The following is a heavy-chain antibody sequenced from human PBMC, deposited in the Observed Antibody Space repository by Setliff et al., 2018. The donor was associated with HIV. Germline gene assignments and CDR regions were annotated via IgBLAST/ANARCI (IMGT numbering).Heavy chain of an antibody. CDR2: IYYSGTS. CDR1: GEFISSGFHY. V-gene: IGHV4-31*03. D-gene: IGHD3-22*01. CDR3: ARVGDDGSDDYGVGTFDI. J-gene: IGHJ3*02. Sequence: SETLSLTCTVSGEFISSGFHYWSWIRQHPGQGLEWIGSIYYSGTSHYSPSLKHRISISVDTSKNQFSLKMTSVTAADTAVYYCARVGDDGSDDYGVGTFDIWGQGTRVTVSS.